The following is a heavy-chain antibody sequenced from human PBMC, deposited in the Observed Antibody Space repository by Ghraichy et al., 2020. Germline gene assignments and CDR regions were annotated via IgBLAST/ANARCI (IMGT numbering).Heavy chain of an antibody. V-gene: IGHV3-7*03. D-gene: IGHD3-3*01. CDR1: GFTFRSHW. CDR2: IKEDGSEK. CDR3: ARESTLFWGVRVFALDI. J-gene: IGHJ3*02. Sequence: GESLNISCAASGFTFRSHWMSWVRQAPGKGLEWVANIKEDGSEKYYVDSVKGRFTISRDNAKNSLDLQMNSLRAEDTAIYYCARESTLFWGVRVFALDIWGQGTMLAVSS.